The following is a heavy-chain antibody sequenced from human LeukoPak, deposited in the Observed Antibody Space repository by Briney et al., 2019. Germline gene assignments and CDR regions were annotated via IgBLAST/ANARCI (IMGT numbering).Heavy chain of an antibody. Sequence: SETLSLTCTVSGGSISSGSYYWSWIRQPAGKGLEWIGRIYTSGSTNYNPSLKSRVTISVDTSKNQFSLKLSSVTAADTAVYYCATYCSSTSCPHRRAFDIWGQGTMVTVSS. V-gene: IGHV4-61*02. D-gene: IGHD2-2*01. J-gene: IGHJ3*02. CDR2: IYTSGST. CDR3: ATYCSSTSCPHRRAFDI. CDR1: GGSISSGSYY.